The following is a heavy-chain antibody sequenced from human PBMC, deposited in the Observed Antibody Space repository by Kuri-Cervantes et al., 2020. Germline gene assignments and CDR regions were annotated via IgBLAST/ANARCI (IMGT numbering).Heavy chain of an antibody. CDR3: ARVSDYYDSSGYYSY. J-gene: IGHJ4*02. CDR2: INPNSGGT. CDR1: GYTFTGYY. D-gene: IGHD3-22*01. Sequence: ASVKVSCKASGYTFTGYYMHWVRQAPGQGLEWMGWINPNSGGTNYAQKFQGRVTMTRDTSISTAYMELSRLRSDDKAVYYCARVSDYYDSSGYYSYWGQGTLVTVSS. V-gene: IGHV1-2*02.